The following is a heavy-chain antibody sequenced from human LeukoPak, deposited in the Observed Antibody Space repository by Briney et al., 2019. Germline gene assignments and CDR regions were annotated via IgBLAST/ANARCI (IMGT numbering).Heavy chain of an antibody. D-gene: IGHD6-6*01. CDR1: GGSISNNNW. CDR2: IYHSGST. J-gene: IGHJ5*02. Sequence: KASETLSLTCAVSGGSISNNNWWSWVRQPPGKGLEWIGEIYHSGSTNHNPSLKSRVTISVDKSKNQFSLKLSSVTAADTAVYYCARGIAARQWNWFDPWGQGTLVTVSS. V-gene: IGHV4-4*02. CDR3: ARGIAARQWNWFDP.